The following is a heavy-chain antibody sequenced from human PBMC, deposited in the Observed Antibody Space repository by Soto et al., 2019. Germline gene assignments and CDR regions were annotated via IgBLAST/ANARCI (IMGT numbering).Heavy chain of an antibody. CDR1: GASISSGGYS. CDR3: ARSRTTVTPSGFQH. CDR2: IYHSGST. D-gene: IGHD4-17*01. Sequence: SETLSLTCAVSGASISSGGYSWSWIRQPPGKGLEWIGYIYHSGSTYYNPSLKSRVTISVDRSKNQFSLKLSSVTAADTAVYYCARSRTTVTPSGFQHWAQRTLDTVSS. V-gene: IGHV4-30-2*01. J-gene: IGHJ1*01.